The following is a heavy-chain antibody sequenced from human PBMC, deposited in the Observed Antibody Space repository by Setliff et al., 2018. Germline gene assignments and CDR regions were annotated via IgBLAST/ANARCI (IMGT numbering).Heavy chain of an antibody. J-gene: IGHJ4*02. CDR3: ARGGVAAAGKKGVFEH. D-gene: IGHD6-13*01. CDR1: GYTFTSYY. CDR2: LNTGGGSA. Sequence: GASVKVSCKASGYTFTSYYMYWVRQAPGQGLEWMGTLNTGGGSASIVDQFQGRVSMTRDTSTSTVYMEINSLRPDDTAVHFCARGGVAAAGKKGVFEHWGQGTLVTVSS. V-gene: IGHV1-46*01.